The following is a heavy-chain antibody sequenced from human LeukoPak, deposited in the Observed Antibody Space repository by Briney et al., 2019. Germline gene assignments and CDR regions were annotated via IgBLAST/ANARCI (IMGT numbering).Heavy chain of an antibody. V-gene: IGHV1-18*01. J-gene: IGHJ6*02. D-gene: IGHD3-3*01. Sequence: ASVKVSCKASGYTFTSYGISWVRQAPGQGLEWMGWISAYNGNTNYAQKLQGRVTITTDTSTSTAYMELRSLRSDDTAVYYCARVLGGNDFWSGYYTEVYYYYGMDVWGQGTTVTVSS. CDR3: ARVLGGNDFWSGYYTEVYYYYGMDV. CDR1: GYTFTSYG. CDR2: ISAYNGNT.